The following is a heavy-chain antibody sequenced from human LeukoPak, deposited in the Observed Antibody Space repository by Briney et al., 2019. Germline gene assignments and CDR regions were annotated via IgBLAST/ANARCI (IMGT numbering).Heavy chain of an antibody. V-gene: IGHV4-34*01. CDR2: INPSGST. Sequence: SETLSLTCAVYGGSFSGYHWTWIRQSPGKGLEWIGDINPSGSTYYNPSLKSRLTISVDTSKNQFSLKLRSVTAADTAVYYCARGRHDITMIVVAMTSVSYYLDVWGKGTTVTVS. J-gene: IGHJ6*03. CDR3: ARGRHDITMIVVAMTSVSYYLDV. D-gene: IGHD3-22*01. CDR1: GGSFSGYH.